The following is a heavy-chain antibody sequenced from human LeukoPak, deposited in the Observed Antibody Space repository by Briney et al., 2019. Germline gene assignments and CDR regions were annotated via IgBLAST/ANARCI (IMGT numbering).Heavy chain of an antibody. CDR1: GYSFTNYW. J-gene: IGHJ4*02. D-gene: IGHD2-2*01. CDR2: IYPGDSDT. V-gene: IGHV5-51*01. Sequence: GESLKISCKGSGYSFTNYWIGWVRQMPGKGPEWMGIIYPGDSDTKYSPSFQGQVTISADKSISTAYLQWSSLKASDTAMYYCARQLVSYQLPYYFDYWGQGTLVTVSS. CDR3: ARQLVSYQLPYYFDY.